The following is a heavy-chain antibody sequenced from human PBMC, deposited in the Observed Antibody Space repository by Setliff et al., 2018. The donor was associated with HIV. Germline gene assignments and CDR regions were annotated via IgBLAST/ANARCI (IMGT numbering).Heavy chain of an antibody. Sequence: KTSETLSLTCTVSGGSISSYYWSWIRQPPGKGLEWIGYIYYNGNTNYNPSLKSRVTISVDTSKNQLSLKLSSVTAADTAVYYCGRTMTYYYLCMDVWGNGTTVTVSS. CDR2: IYYNGNT. CDR3: GRTMTYYYLCMDV. J-gene: IGHJ6*03. V-gene: IGHV4-59*01. CDR1: GGSISSYY.